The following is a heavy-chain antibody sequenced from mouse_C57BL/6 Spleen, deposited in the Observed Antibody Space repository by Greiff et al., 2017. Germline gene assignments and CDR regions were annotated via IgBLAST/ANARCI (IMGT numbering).Heavy chain of an antibody. J-gene: IGHJ2*01. CDR2: IDPENGDT. Sequence: VQLKQSGAELVRPGASVKLSCTASGFNIKDDYMHWVKQRPEQGLEWIGWIDPENGDTEYASKFQGKATITADTSSNTAYLQRSSLTSEDTAVYYCTTDYEGYWGQGTTLTVSS. CDR1: GFNIKDDY. CDR3: TTDYEGY. V-gene: IGHV14-4*01. D-gene: IGHD2-4*01.